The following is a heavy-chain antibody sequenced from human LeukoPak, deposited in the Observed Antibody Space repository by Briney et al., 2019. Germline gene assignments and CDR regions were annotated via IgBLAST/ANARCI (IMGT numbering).Heavy chain of an antibody. J-gene: IGHJ4*02. CDR2: INPNSGGT. Sequence: EASVKVSCKASGYTFTGYYMHWVRQAPGQGLEWMGWINPNSGGTNYAQKLQGRVTMTTDTSTSTAYMELRSLRSDDTAVYYCARDAAITMVRGARGACDYWGQGTLVTVSS. CDR3: ARDAAITMVRGARGACDY. D-gene: IGHD3-10*01. CDR1: GYTFTGYY. V-gene: IGHV1-2*02.